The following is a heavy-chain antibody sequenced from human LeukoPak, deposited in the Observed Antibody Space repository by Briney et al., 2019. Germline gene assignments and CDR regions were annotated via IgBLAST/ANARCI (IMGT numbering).Heavy chain of an antibody. CDR1: GGSISSSSYY. V-gene: IGHV4-39*07. D-gene: IGHD3-22*01. Sequence: NPSETLSLTCTVSGGSISSSSYYWGWIRQPPGKGLEWIGSVYYSGYTYYNPSLKSRVTISVDTSKNQFSLKLTSVTAADTAVYYCARGVGSGYTDDWGQGTLVTVSS. CDR2: VYYSGYT. CDR3: ARGVGSGYTDD. J-gene: IGHJ4*02.